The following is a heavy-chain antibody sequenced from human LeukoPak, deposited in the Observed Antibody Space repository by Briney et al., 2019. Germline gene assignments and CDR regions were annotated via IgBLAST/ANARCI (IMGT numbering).Heavy chain of an antibody. CDR1: GYTSSSYW. CDR3: ARDRGSSGWYEFDY. J-gene: IGHJ4*02. V-gene: IGHV3-7*01. D-gene: IGHD6-19*01. CDR2: TKQDGSEK. Sequence: GGSLRLSCAASGYTSSSYWMSWVRRAPGKGLEGVTNTKQDGSEKYYVDSVKGRFTVSKDNAKHSLYLQMNSLRAEDTAVYYCARDRGSSGWYEFDYWGQGTLVTVSS.